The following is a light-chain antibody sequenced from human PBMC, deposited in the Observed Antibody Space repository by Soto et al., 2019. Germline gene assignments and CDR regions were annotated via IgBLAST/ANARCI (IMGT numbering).Light chain of an antibody. CDR2: GAS. V-gene: IGKV3-20*01. CDR3: QQYGSSPYT. CDR1: QSVSSSY. Sequence: EIVLTQSPGTLSLSPGERATLSCRASQSVSSSYLAWYQQKPGQAPRLLIYGASSRATGIPDRFSGSGSGTHFTLPISRLEPEDFAVYYCQQYGSSPYTFGQCTKLEIK. J-gene: IGKJ2*01.